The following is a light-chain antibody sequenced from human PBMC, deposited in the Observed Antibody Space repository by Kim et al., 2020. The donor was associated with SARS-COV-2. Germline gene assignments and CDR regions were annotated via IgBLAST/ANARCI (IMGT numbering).Light chain of an antibody. V-gene: IGLV3-19*01. Sequence: SSELTQDPAVSVALGQTVRITCQGDSLRRFYASWYQLKPGQPPTFVLYGKDNRPSGIPDRFSGSSSGNTASMTITGAQAEDEADYYCHSRDSSGNSYVFGTGTKVTVL. CDR2: GKD. CDR1: SLRRFY. J-gene: IGLJ1*01. CDR3: HSRDSSGNSYV.